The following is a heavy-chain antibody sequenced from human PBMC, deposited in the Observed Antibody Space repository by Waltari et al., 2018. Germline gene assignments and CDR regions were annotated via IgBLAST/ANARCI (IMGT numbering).Heavy chain of an antibody. CDR1: GFTFSYHA. D-gene: IGHD5-18*01. V-gene: IGHV3-30*07. J-gene: IGHJ4*02. CDR3: ARDGPLQIQSWYSFDY. Sequence: QVQLVESGGGVVHPGRSLRLSCEASGFTFSYHAMHWVRQAPGTGLEWVAGISYDGSDEYYADSVRGRFTISRDDSKDTVNLQMNSLRPEDTAVYYCARDGPLQIQSWYSFDYWGQGTLVTVSS. CDR2: ISYDGSDE.